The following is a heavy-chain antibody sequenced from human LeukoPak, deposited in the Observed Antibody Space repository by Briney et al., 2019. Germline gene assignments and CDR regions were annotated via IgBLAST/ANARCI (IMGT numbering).Heavy chain of an antibody. V-gene: IGHV3-30*18. Sequence: GGSLRLSCAASGFTFSSYGMHWVRQAPGKGLEWVAVISYDGSNKYYADSVKGRFTISRDNSKNTLYLQMNGLRAEDTAVYYCAKDSPQDGHFDYWGQGTLVTVSS. D-gene: IGHD5-24*01. J-gene: IGHJ4*02. CDR3: AKDSPQDGHFDY. CDR1: GFTFSSYG. CDR2: ISYDGSNK.